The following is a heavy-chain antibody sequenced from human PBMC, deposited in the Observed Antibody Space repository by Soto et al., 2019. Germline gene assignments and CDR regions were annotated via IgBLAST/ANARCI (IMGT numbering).Heavy chain of an antibody. J-gene: IGHJ6*02. D-gene: IGHD5-12*01. Sequence: QLQLQESGSGLVKPSQTRSLTCADSVGSISSGGYSWSWIRQLRGKGLEWIGYIYHSGSTYYNPSLKSRVTISVDRSKNQFSLKLSSGTAADTAVYYSARAQGGYDLAAYYYYGMDVWGQGTTVTVSS. CDR1: VGSISSGGYS. CDR3: ARAQGGYDLAAYYYYGMDV. V-gene: IGHV4-30-2*01. CDR2: IYHSGST.